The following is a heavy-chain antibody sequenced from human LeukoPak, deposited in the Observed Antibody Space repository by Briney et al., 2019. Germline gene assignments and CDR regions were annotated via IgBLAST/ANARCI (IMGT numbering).Heavy chain of an antibody. D-gene: IGHD1-26*01. CDR1: GFSFNTYS. CDR3: ARDGEWELRWNAFDI. CDR2: ISSSGDYI. Sequence: PGGSLRLSCAASGFSFNTYSMNWVRQAPGKGLEWVSSISSSGDYIYYADSVKGRFTISRDNAKNSLYLQMNSLRAEDTAVYYCARDGEWELRWNAFDIWGQGTMVTVSS. V-gene: IGHV3-21*01. J-gene: IGHJ3*02.